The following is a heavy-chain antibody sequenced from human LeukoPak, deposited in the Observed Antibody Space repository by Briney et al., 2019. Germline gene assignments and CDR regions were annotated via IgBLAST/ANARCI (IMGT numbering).Heavy chain of an antibody. D-gene: IGHD2-21*01. Sequence: GGSLRLSCAASGFTFSTYSMNWVRQAPGKGLEWVSSISTSSIYIYYANSLKGRFTISRDNAKNSLYLQMNSLGAEDTAVYYCVREVRREGDQFDYWGQGTLVTVSS. CDR1: GFTFSTYS. CDR3: VREVRREGDQFDY. V-gene: IGHV3-21*01. J-gene: IGHJ4*02. CDR2: ISTSSIYI.